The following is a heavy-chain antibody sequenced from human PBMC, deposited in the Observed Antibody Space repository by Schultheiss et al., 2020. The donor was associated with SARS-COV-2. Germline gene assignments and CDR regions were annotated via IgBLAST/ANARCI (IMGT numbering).Heavy chain of an antibody. D-gene: IGHD6-19*01. J-gene: IGHJ4*02. CDR3: VTLTEAVAQYAFDY. V-gene: IGHV3-48*03. CDR1: GFTFSSYE. CDR2: ISSSGSTI. Sequence: GGSLRLSCAASGFTFSSYEMNWVRQAPGKGLEWVSYISSSGSTIYYADSVKGRFTISRDNAKNTVYLQMNSLRAEDSAIYYCVTLTEAVAQYAFDYWGQGTLVTVSS.